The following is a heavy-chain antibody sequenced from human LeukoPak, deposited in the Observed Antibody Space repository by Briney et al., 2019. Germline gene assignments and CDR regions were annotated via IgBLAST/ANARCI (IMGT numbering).Heavy chain of an antibody. J-gene: IGHJ4*02. CDR1: GGSISSYY. V-gene: IGHV4-59*01. CDR2: IYYSGST. Sequence: SETLSLTCTVSGGSISSYYWSWIRQPLGKGLEWIGYIYYSGSTNYNPSLKSRVTISVDTSKNQFSLKLSSVTAADTAVYYCARGPLWFGELLPFDYWGQGTLVTVSS. D-gene: IGHD3-10*01. CDR3: ARGPLWFGELLPFDY.